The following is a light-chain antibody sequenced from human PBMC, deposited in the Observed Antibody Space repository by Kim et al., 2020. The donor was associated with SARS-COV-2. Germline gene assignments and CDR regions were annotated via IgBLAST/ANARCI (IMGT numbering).Light chain of an antibody. J-gene: IGLJ3*02. CDR2: SDI. CDR1: SSYIGSNP. CDR3: ATWIDSLKSWV. Sequence: QSVLTQPPSASGTPGQRITISCSGSSSYIGSNPVNWFHQLPGTAPKLLIYSDIQRPSGVSDRFSGSKSDTSASLAISGLQSEDEGDYYCATWIDSLKSWVFGGGTQLTVL. V-gene: IGLV1-44*01.